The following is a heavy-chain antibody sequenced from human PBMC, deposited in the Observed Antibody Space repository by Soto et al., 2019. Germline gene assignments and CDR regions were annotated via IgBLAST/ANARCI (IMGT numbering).Heavy chain of an antibody. CDR2: IYSGGST. CDR3: AKDRLTQIQNLPTGPLARLPYYYYYYMDV. CDR1: GFTVSSNY. Sequence: GGSLRLSCAASGFTVSSNYMSWVRQAPGKGLEWVSVIYSGGSTYYADSVKGRFTISRENSKNTLYRQMNSLRAEDTAVYYCAKDRLTQIQNLPTGPLARLPYYYYYYMDVWGKGTTVTVSS. V-gene: IGHV3-66*01. J-gene: IGHJ6*03. D-gene: IGHD2-8*02.